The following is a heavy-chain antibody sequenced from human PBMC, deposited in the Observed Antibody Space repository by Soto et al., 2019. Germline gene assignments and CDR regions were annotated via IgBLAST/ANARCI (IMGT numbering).Heavy chain of an antibody. V-gene: IGHV4-39*01. CDR3: ARLAGEVTDHYYRMDV. CDR1: GGSISSSSYY. Sequence: SETLSLTCTVSGGSISSSSYYWGWIRQPPGKGLEWIGSIYYSGSTYYNPSLKSRVTISVDTSKNQFSLKLSSVTAADTAVYYCARLAGEVTDHYYRMDVWGQGTTVTVSS. J-gene: IGHJ6*02. D-gene: IGHD3-10*01. CDR2: IYYSGST.